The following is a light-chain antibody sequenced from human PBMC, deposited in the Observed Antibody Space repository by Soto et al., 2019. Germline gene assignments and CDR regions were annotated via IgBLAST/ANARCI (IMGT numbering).Light chain of an antibody. J-gene: IGKJ5*01. CDR2: KTS. V-gene: IGKV1-5*03. Sequence: DIQMTQSPSTLSAYVRDRVTITCRASQNISIWLAWYQQKPWKAPKLLIYKTSTPESGVPSRFSGSGSDTVFTLTISSLPPDDFATYYYQQYDSYPITFGQGTRLENK. CDR3: QQYDSYPIT. CDR1: QNISIW.